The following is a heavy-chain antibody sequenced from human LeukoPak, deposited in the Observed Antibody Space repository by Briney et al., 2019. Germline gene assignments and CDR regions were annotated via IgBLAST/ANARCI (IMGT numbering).Heavy chain of an antibody. CDR2: ISSSGSTI. CDR3: ARDGQAAVHYYYYYGMDV. V-gene: IGHV3-48*03. Sequence: GGSLRLSCAASEFTFSSYEMNWVRQAPGKGLEWVSYISSSGSTIYYADSVKGRFTISRDNAKNSLYLQMNSLRAEDTAVYYCARDGQAAVHYYYYYGMDVWGQGTTVTVSS. D-gene: IGHD6-13*01. J-gene: IGHJ6*02. CDR1: EFTFSSYE.